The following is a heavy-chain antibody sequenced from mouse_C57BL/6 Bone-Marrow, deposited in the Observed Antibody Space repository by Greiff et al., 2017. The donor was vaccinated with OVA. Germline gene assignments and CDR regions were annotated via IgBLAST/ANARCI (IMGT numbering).Heavy chain of an antibody. J-gene: IGHJ3*01. CDR2: IDPSDSYT. CDR3: ARRGDGYYGGFAY. D-gene: IGHD2-3*01. V-gene: IGHV1-50*01. CDR1: GYTFTSYW. Sequence: VQLQQPGAELVKPGASVKLSCKASGYTFTSYWMQWVKQRPGQGLEWIGEIDPSDSYTNYNQKFKGKATLTVDTSSSTAYMQLSSLTSEDSAVYYCARRGDGYYGGFAYWGQGTLVTVSA.